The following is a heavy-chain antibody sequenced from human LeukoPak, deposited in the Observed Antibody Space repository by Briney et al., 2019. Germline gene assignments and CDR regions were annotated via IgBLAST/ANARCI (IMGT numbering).Heavy chain of an antibody. D-gene: IGHD6-13*01. CDR2: IYYSGST. V-gene: IGHV4-39*07. J-gene: IGHJ6*03. CDR1: GFTVSSNY. CDR3: AREGYSSSWNSFYYYYMDV. Sequence: PGGSLRLSCAASGFTVSSNYMSWVRQPPGKGLEWIGSIYYSGSTYYNPSLKSRVTISVDTSKNQFSLKLSSVTAADTAVYYCAREGYSSSWNSFYYYYMDVWGKGTTVTVSS.